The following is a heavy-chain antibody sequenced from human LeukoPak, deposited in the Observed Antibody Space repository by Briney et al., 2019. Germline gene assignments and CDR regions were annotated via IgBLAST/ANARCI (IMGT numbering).Heavy chain of an antibody. CDR3: ARWYGSGSYEDDYFDY. Sequence: SVKVSCKASGGTFSSYAISWVRQAPGQGLEWMGGITPIFGTANYAQKFQGRVTITADESTSTAYMELSSLRSEDTAVYYCARWYGSGSYEDDYFDYWGQGTLVTVSS. J-gene: IGHJ4*02. D-gene: IGHD3-10*01. CDR1: GGTFSSYA. CDR2: ITPIFGTA. V-gene: IGHV1-69*13.